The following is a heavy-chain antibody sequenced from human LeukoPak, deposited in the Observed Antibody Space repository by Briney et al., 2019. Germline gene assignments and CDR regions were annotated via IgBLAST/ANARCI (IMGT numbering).Heavy chain of an antibody. CDR2: IKQDGSEK. CDR3: AREVITVTFGGLFFDP. Sequence: GGSLTLSCVASGFSFSRHWMSWVRQVPGRGLEWVANIKQDGSEKYYLDSVKGRFTISRDNAKNSLYLQMISLRAEDTAVYFCAREVITVTFGGLFFDPWGQGTLVTVSS. D-gene: IGHD3-16*01. J-gene: IGHJ5*02. CDR1: GFSFSRHW. V-gene: IGHV3-7*05.